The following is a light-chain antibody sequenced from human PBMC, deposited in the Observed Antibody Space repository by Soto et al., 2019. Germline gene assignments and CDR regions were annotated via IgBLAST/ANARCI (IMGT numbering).Light chain of an antibody. Sequence: EIVLTQSPATLSLSPGERATLSCRASQSVSSYLAWYQQKPGQAPRLLIYDASNRATGIPARFSGSGSGIDFTLTISSLVPEDFAVYYCQQRQYWPPITFGQGTRLEIK. J-gene: IGKJ5*01. CDR2: DAS. CDR3: QQRQYWPPIT. V-gene: IGKV3-11*01. CDR1: QSVSSY.